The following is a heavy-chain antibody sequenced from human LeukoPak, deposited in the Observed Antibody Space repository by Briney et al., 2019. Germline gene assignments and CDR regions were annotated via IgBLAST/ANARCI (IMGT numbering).Heavy chain of an antibody. J-gene: IGHJ3*02. D-gene: IGHD3-9*01. V-gene: IGHV4-31*03. CDR1: GVSISSGGYY. CDR3: ARDFTISPGAFDI. Sequence: SETLSLTCTVSGVSISSGGYYWSWIRQHPGKGLEWIGCIYYSGSTYYNPSLKSRVTISVDTSKNQFSLKLSSVTAADTAVYYCARDFTISPGAFDIWGQGTMVTVSS. CDR2: IYYSGST.